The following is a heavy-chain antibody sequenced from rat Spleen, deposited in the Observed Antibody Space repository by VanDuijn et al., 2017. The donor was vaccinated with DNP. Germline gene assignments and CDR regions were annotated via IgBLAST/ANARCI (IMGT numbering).Heavy chain of an antibody. Sequence: EVQLVESGGGLVQPGRSLKLSCAASGFTFSNYGMAWVRQAPTKGLEWVASISTGGGNTYYRDSVKGRFTISRDNAKNTLYLQMNSLRSEDTATYYCTRDNYSSYMPYYYAMDAWGQGTSVTVSS. V-gene: IGHV5S13*01. J-gene: IGHJ4*01. D-gene: IGHD1-2*01. CDR1: GFTFSNYG. CDR2: ISTGGGNT. CDR3: TRDNYSSYMPYYYAMDA.